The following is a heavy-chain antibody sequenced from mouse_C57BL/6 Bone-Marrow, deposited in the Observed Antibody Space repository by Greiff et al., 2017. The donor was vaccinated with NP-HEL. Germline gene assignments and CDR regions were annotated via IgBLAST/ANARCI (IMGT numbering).Heavy chain of an antibody. V-gene: IGHV3-8*01. CDR3: ARYKSNYLYYYAMDY. CDR1: GYSITSDY. J-gene: IGHJ4*01. D-gene: IGHD2-5*01. Sequence: EVKLVESGPGLAKPSQTLSLTCSVTGYSITSDYWNWIRKFPGNKLEYMGYISYSGSTYYNPSLKSRISITRDTSKNQYYLQLNSVTTEDTATYYCARYKSNYLYYYAMDYWGQGTSVTVSS. CDR2: ISYSGST.